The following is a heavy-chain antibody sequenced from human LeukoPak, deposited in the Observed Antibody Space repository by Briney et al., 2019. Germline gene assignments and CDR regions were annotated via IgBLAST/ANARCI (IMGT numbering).Heavy chain of an antibody. CDR1: GYTFTGYY. D-gene: IGHD4-17*01. CDR2: IIPILGIA. J-gene: IGHJ4*02. Sequence: GASVKVSCKASGYTFTGYYMHWVRQAPGQGLEWMGRIIPILGIANYAQKFQGRVTITADKSTSTAYMELSSLRSEDTAVYYCARGSYGDYFGTRGDYWGQGTLVTVSS. V-gene: IGHV1-69*04. CDR3: ARGSYGDYFGTRGDY.